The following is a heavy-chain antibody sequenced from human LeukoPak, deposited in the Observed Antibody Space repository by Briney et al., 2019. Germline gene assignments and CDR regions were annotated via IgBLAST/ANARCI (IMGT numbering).Heavy chain of an antibody. CDR3: ARDPLGEDY. D-gene: IGHD3-10*01. Sequence: SETLSLTCTVSGGSISSYYWSWIRQPPGKGLEWIGYIYYSGSTNYNPSLKSRVTISVDTSKNQFSPKLSSVTAADTAVYYCARDPLGEDYWGQGTLVTVSS. CDR1: GGSISSYY. V-gene: IGHV4-59*01. J-gene: IGHJ4*02. CDR2: IYYSGST.